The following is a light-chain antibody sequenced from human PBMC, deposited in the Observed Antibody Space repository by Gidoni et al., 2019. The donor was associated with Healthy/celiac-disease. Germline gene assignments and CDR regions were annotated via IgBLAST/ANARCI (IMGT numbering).Light chain of an antibody. CDR1: QSVSSY. CDR3: QQRSNWPPHT. CDR2: DAS. Sequence: EIVLTQSTATLSLSPGERATRSCRASQSVSSYLAWYQQKPGQAPRLLIYDASNRATGIPARFSGSGSGTDFTLTISSLEPEDFAVYYCQQRSNWPPHTFXQXTKLEIK. J-gene: IGKJ2*01. V-gene: IGKV3-11*01.